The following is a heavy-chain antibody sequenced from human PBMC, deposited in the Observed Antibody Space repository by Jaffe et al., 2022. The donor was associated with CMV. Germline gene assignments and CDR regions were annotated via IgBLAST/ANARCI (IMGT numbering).Heavy chain of an antibody. CDR1: GGSFSGYY. D-gene: IGHD6-6*01. V-gene: IGHV4-34*01. Sequence: QVQLQQWGAGLLKPSETLSLTCAVYGGSFSGYYWSWIRQPPGKGLEWIGEINHSGSTNYNPSLKSRVTISVDTSKNQFSLKLSSVTAADTAVYYCARGGMQQLVQGYFQHWGQGTLVTVSS. CDR2: INHSGST. J-gene: IGHJ1*01. CDR3: ARGGMQQLVQGYFQH.